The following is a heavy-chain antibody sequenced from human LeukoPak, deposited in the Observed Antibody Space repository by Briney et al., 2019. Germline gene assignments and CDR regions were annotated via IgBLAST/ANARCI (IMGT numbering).Heavy chain of an antibody. V-gene: IGHV4-38-2*02. CDR2: IYHSGST. D-gene: IGHD6-25*01. CDR3: ARVAAPYWYFDL. CDR1: GYSISSGYY. Sequence: SETLSLTCTVSGYSISSGYYWGWIRQPPGKGLEWIGSIYHSGSTYYNPSLKSRVTISVDTSKNQFSLKLSPVTAADTAVYYCARVAAPYWYFDLWGRGTLVTVSS. J-gene: IGHJ2*01.